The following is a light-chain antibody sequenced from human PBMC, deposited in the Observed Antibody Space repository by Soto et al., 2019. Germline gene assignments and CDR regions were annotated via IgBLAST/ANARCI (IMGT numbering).Light chain of an antibody. V-gene: IGKV1-9*01. Sequence: IQLTQSPSSLSASVGDRVTITCRASQAISSYLAWYQQKPGRAPNLLIYGASTLQSRVPSRFSGSGSGTDFTLTISSLQPKDFATYYCQQLNRYPRTLGQGTKVAMK. CDR3: QQLNRYPRT. J-gene: IGKJ1*01. CDR1: QAISSY. CDR2: GAS.